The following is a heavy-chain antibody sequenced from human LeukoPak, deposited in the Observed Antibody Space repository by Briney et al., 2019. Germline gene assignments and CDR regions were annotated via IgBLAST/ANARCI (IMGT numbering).Heavy chain of an antibody. J-gene: IGHJ4*02. D-gene: IGHD3-22*01. Sequence: GASVTVSCTASGGTFSSYAISWVQQAPGQGREWMGGIIPIFGTANYAQKFQGRVTITADESTSTAYMELSSLRSEDTAVYYCASHDYYDSSGYYAPLDYWGQGTLVTVSS. CDR1: GGTFSSYA. CDR3: ASHDYYDSSGYYAPLDY. CDR2: IIPIFGTA. V-gene: IGHV1-69*13.